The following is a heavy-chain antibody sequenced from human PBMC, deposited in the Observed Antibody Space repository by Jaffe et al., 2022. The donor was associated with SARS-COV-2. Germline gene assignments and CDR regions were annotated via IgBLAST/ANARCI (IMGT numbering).Heavy chain of an antibody. Sequence: EVQLVESGGGLVQPGGSLRLSCAASGFTFSNSWMTWVRQAPGKGLEWVANIKQDGSEKYYVDSVKGRFTISRDNAMNSLFLQMNSLRAEDTAVYYCARDLRYHRVGTDWGQGTLVTVSS. CDR1: GFTFSNSW. CDR2: IKQDGSEK. J-gene: IGHJ4*02. V-gene: IGHV3-7*01. D-gene: IGHD3-16*02. CDR3: ARDLRYHRVGTD.